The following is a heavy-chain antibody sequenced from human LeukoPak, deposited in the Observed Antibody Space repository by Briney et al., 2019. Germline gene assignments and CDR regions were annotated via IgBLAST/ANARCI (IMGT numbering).Heavy chain of an antibody. CDR2: IYTSGST. J-gene: IGHJ5*02. CDR1: GGSISSGSYY. V-gene: IGHV4-61*02. D-gene: IGHD2-2*01. CDR3: ARPIVVVPAAGKGSGNWFDP. Sequence: SETLSLTCTVSGGSISSGSYYWSWIRQPAGKGLEWIGRIYTSGSTNYNPSLKSRVTISVDTSKNQFSLKLSSVTAADTAVYYCARPIVVVPAAGKGSGNWFDPWGQGTLVTVSS.